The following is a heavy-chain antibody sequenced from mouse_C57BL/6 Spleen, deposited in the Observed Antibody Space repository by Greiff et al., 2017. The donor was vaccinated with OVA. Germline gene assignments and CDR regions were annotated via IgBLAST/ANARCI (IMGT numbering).Heavy chain of an antibody. CDR2: INPSNGGT. V-gene: IGHV1-53*01. J-gene: IGHJ1*03. CDR1: GYTFTSYW. CDR3: ARSPSRGWYFDV. Sequence: QVQPQQPGTELVKPGASVKLSCKASGYTFTSYWMHWVKQRPGQGLEWIGNINPSNGGTNYNEKFKSKATLTVDKSSSTAYMQLSSLTSEDSAVYYCARSPSRGWYFDVWGTGTTVTVSS.